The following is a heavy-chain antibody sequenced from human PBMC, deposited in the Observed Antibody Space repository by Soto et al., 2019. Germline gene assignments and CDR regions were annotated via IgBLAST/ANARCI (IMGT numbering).Heavy chain of an antibody. J-gene: IGHJ6*02. Sequence: SETLSLTCAVYGGSFSGYYWSWIRQPPGKGLEWIGEINHSGSTNYNPSLKSRVTISVDTSKNQFSLKLSSVTAADTAVYYCARVRRESSSSRYGMDVWGQGTTVTVSS. CDR3: ARVRRESSSSRYGMDV. D-gene: IGHD6-6*01. CDR2: INHSGST. V-gene: IGHV4-34*01. CDR1: GGSFSGYY.